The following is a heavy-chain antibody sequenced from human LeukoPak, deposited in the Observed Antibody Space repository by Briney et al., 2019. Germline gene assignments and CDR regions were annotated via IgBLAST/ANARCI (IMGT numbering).Heavy chain of an antibody. CDR3: AASARRFLEWSPPDY. Sequence: SVKVSCKASGFTFTTSAVQWVRQARGQRLEWIGWIVVGSGNTNYAQKFQERVTITRDKSTSTAYMELSSLRSEDTAVYYCAASARRFLEWSPPDYWGQGTLVTVSS. CDR2: IVVGSGNT. V-gene: IGHV1-58*01. CDR1: GFTFTTSA. J-gene: IGHJ4*02. D-gene: IGHD3-3*01.